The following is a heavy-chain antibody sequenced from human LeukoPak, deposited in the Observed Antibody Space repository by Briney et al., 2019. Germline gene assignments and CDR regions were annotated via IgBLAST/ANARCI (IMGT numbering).Heavy chain of an antibody. J-gene: IGHJ1*01. Sequence: GGSLRLSCAASGFTFSSYAMSWVRQAPGKGLEWVSVFSGSGGSTSYADSVKGRFTISRDNSKNTLYLQMNSLRAEDTAVYYCAKDRLWYSSSSMDFQHWGQGTLVTVSS. CDR1: GFTFSSYA. CDR2: FSGSGGST. V-gene: IGHV3-23*01. CDR3: AKDRLWYSSSSMDFQH. D-gene: IGHD6-6*01.